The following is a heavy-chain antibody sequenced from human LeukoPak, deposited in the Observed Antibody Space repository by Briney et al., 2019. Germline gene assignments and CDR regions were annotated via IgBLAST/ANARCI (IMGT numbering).Heavy chain of an antibody. CDR1: GGSFSGYY. V-gene: IGHV4-34*01. CDR2: INHSGST. J-gene: IGHJ5*02. CDR3: ARYGGLRYFDRNWFDP. D-gene: IGHD3-9*01. Sequence: PSETLSLTCAVYGGSFSGYYWSWIRQPPGRGLEWIGEINHSGSTNYNPSLKSRVTISVDTSKNQFSLKLSSVTAADTAVYYCARYGGLRYFDRNWFDPWGQGTLVTVSS.